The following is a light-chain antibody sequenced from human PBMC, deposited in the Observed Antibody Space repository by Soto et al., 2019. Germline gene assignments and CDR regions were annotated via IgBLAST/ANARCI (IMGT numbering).Light chain of an antibody. V-gene: IGKV1-39*01. CDR1: QTISSN. J-gene: IGKJ5*01. CDR2: AAY. Sequence: DIQLTQSPSSLAASVGGSVTSTCRASQTISSNLTWYQQRPGKAPKLMIYAAYSLQSGVSSRFSGSGSGTDFTLTISSLQSEDFAVYYCQQYNGWPITFGQGTRLEIK. CDR3: QQYNGWPIT.